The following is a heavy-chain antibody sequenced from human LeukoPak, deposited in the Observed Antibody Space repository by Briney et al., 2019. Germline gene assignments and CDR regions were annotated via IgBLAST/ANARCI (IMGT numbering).Heavy chain of an antibody. CDR1: GFTFSSYS. CDR3: AVGGGYSSSWYTPFDY. Sequence: GGSLRLSCAASGFTFSSYSMNWVRQAPGKGLEWVSYISSSSSTIYYADSVKGRFTISRDNSKNTLYLQMNSLRTEDTAVYYCAVGGGYSSSWYTPFDYWGQGTLVTVSS. D-gene: IGHD6-13*01. V-gene: IGHV3-48*01. J-gene: IGHJ4*02. CDR2: ISSSSSTI.